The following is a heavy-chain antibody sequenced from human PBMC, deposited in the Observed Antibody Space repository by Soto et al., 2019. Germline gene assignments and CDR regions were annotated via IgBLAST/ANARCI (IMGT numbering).Heavy chain of an antibody. V-gene: IGHV3-30*04. J-gene: IGHJ6*02. CDR1: GFTFSSYA. CDR3: ARPLGYDSSAYGYDYAMDV. D-gene: IGHD3-22*01. Sequence: QVQVVESGGGVVQPGRSLRLSCAASGFTFSSYAMHWVRQAPGKGLEWVAVTSYDGRNKYYADSVKGRFTISRDNSKNTLYLQMNSLRAEDTAVYYCARPLGYDSSAYGYDYAMDVWGQGTTVTVSS. CDR2: TSYDGRNK.